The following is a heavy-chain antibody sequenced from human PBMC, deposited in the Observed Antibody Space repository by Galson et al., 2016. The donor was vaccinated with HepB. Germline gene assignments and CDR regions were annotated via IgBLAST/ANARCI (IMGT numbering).Heavy chain of an antibody. J-gene: IGHJ4*02. D-gene: IGHD6-6*01. CDR1: GFTFSASN. CDR2: ISTKTNSYAT. V-gene: IGHV3-73*01. CDR3: SRRRIASSSGFDC. Sequence: SLRLSCAASGFTFSASNMHWVRQASGKGLEWIGRISTKTNSYATAYAESIKGRFTISRDDSQNTAYLQMNSLESEDTGLYYCSRRRIASSSGFDCWGQGTLVTVSS.